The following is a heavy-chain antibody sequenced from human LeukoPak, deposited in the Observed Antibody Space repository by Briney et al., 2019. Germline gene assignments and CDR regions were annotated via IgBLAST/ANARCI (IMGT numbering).Heavy chain of an antibody. CDR2: IDSKTGNP. V-gene: IGHV7-4-1*02. CDR3: ARDVGYYDSSGYYLGWFDP. CDR1: GGTFSSYA. D-gene: IGHD3-22*01. J-gene: IGHJ5*02. Sequence: GASVKVSCKASGGTFSSYAISWVRQAPGQGLEWMGWIDSKTGNPTYAQGFTGRFVFSLDTSATTAYLQISSLKAEDTAVYYCARDVGYYDSSGYYLGWFDPWGQGTLVNVSS.